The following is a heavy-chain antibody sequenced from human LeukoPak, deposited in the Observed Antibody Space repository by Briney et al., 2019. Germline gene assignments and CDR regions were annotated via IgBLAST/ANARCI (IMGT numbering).Heavy chain of an antibody. D-gene: IGHD4-17*01. Sequence: SETLSLTCAVYGGSFSCYYWSWIRQPPGKGLEWIGEINHSGSTNYNPSLKSRVTISVDTSKNQFSLKLSSVTAADTAVYYCARVRGDYGPHYYYYYYMDVWGKGTTVTVSS. CDR2: INHSGST. CDR1: GGSFSCYY. CDR3: ARVRGDYGPHYYYYYYMDV. J-gene: IGHJ6*03. V-gene: IGHV4-34*01.